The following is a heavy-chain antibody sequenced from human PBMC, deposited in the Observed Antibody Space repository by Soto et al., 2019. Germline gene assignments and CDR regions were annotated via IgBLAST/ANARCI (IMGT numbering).Heavy chain of an antibody. J-gene: IGHJ4*02. Sequence: QITLKESGPTLVNPTQTLTLTCTFSGFSLSTSGVDVGWIRQPPGKALEWLALIYWDDDKRYSPSLKSRLTITKDTSKNQVVLTMTNMDPLDTATYYCAHRRPYSNSPEYFFDYWGQGTLVTVSS. CDR1: GFSLSTSGVD. CDR3: AHRRPYSNSPEYFFDY. V-gene: IGHV2-5*02. D-gene: IGHD6-6*01. CDR2: IYWDDDK.